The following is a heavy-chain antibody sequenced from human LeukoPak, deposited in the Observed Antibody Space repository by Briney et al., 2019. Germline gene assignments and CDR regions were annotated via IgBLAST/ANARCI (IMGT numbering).Heavy chain of an antibody. J-gene: IGHJ4*02. D-gene: IGHD1-1*01. CDR2: ISYDGSNK. Sequence: GRSLRLSCAASGFTFSSYGMHWVRQAPGKGLEWVAVISYDGSNKYYADSVKGRFTISRDNSKNTLYLQMNSLRAEDTAVYYCAKNGKDASPPSYWGQGTLVTVSS. V-gene: IGHV3-30*18. CDR3: AKNGKDASPPSY. CDR1: GFTFSSYG.